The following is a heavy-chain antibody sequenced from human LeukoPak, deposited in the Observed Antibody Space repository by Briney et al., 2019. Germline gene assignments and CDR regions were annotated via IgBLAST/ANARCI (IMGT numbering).Heavy chain of an antibody. J-gene: IGHJ6*02. CDR3: ARAGPSGSRGRYYYYGMDV. CDR2: IYHSGST. CDR1: GGSISSGGYS. D-gene: IGHD1-26*01. V-gene: IGHV4-30-2*01. Sequence: SETLSLTCAVSGGSISSGGYSWSWIRQPPGKGLEWIGYIYHSGSTYYNPSLKSRVTISVDTSKNQFSLKLSSVTAADTAVYYCARAGPSGSRGRYYYYGMDVWGQGTTVTVSS.